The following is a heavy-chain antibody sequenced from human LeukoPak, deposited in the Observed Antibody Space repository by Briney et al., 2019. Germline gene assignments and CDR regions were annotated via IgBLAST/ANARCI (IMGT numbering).Heavy chain of an antibody. Sequence: TGGSLRLSCAASGFTFSSYTMNWVRQAPGKGLEWVSSISSVSSYIYYADSVKGRFTISRDNAKNSLYLQMNSLRAEDTAVYYCAGARDFDWLTPFDYWGQGTLVTVSS. CDR3: AGARDFDWLTPFDY. V-gene: IGHV3-21*01. CDR2: ISSVSSYI. CDR1: GFTFSSYT. J-gene: IGHJ4*02. D-gene: IGHD3-9*01.